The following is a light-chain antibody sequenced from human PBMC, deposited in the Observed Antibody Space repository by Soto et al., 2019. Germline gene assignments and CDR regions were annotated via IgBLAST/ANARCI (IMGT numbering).Light chain of an antibody. V-gene: IGKV3-11*01. J-gene: IGKJ5*01. Sequence: EIVLTQSPATLSLSPGERATLSCRASQRVSSYLAWYQQKPGQAPRLLIYDASNRATGIPARFSGSGSGTDFTLTISSLEPEDFAVYYCQQRSNWPITFGNGTRLEIK. CDR2: DAS. CDR3: QQRSNWPIT. CDR1: QRVSSY.